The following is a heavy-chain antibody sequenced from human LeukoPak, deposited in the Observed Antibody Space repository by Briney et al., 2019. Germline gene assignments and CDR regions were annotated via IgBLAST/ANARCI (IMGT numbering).Heavy chain of an antibody. CDR2: INSGSTYT. CDR3: ARSLTTLTCEGY. Sequence: GGSLRLSCAASGFTFSSYMMNWVRQAPGEGLEWVSSINSGSTYTYYTESVKGRFTVSRDNAKNSLFLQMNSLRAEDTAIYYCARSLTTLTCEGYWGQGTLVTVSS. V-gene: IGHV3-21*01. D-gene: IGHD1-1*01. J-gene: IGHJ4*02. CDR1: GFTFSSYM.